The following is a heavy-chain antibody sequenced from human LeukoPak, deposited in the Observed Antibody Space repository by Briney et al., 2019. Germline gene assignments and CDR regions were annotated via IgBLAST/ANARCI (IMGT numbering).Heavy chain of an antibody. D-gene: IGHD5-24*01. J-gene: IGHJ4*02. CDR1: GGSISSYY. CDR2: VYYSGST. V-gene: IGHV4-59*01. CDR3: ARERRDGYKVYFDY. Sequence: SEMLSLTCTVSGGSISSYYWSSIRQPPGKGLEWIGYVYYSGSTNYNPSLKSRVTISVDTSKNQFSLRLSSVTAADTAVYYCARERRDGYKVYFDYWGQGTLVTVSS.